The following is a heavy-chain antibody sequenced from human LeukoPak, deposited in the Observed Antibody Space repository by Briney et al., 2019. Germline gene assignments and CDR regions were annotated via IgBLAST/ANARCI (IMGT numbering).Heavy chain of an antibody. Sequence: SETLSLTCTVSGGSISSFYWIWIRQPAGKGLEWIGRIYSSGSTNYNPSLKSRLTMSVDTSKNQLSLKVSSVTAADTAVYNCARGRSGPGADYYYGMDVWGQGTTVTVSS. J-gene: IGHJ6*02. V-gene: IGHV4-4*07. CDR3: ARGRSGPGADYYYGMDV. CDR1: GGSISSFY. D-gene: IGHD3-10*01. CDR2: IYSSGST.